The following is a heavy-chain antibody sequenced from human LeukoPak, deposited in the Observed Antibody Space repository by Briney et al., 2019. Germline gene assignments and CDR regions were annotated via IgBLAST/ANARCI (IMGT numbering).Heavy chain of an antibody. D-gene: IGHD1-26*01. J-gene: IGHJ1*01. CDR1: GFPFSNYW. CDR2: ISSSSSDT. CDR3: ARVGATWNFQH. V-gene: IGHV3-11*06. Sequence: PGGSLRLSCAASGFPFSNYWMHWVRQAPGKGLVWVSYISSSSSDTNYADSVRGRFTISRDNANKSLYLQMNSLRDEDTAVYYCARVGATWNFQHWGQGALVTVSS.